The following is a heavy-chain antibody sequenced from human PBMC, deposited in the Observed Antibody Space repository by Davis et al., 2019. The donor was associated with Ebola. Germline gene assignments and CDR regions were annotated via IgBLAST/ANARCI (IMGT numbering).Heavy chain of an antibody. D-gene: IGHD1-7*01. J-gene: IGHJ4*02. CDR1: GGSISSGRYY. CDR3: ARLSPLGTTVDY. Sequence: PSETLSLTCTVSGGSISSGRYYWSWIRQPPGKGLEWIGYIHNSGSTYYSPSLKSRLTISVDTSKNQFSLKLSSVTAADTAVYYCARLSPLGTTVDYWGQGTLVTVSS. CDR2: IHNSGST. V-gene: IGHV4-30-4*02.